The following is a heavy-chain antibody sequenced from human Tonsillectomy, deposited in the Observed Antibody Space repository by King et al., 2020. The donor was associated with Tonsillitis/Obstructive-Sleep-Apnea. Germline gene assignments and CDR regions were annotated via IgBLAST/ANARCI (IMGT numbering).Heavy chain of an antibody. J-gene: IGHJ4*02. Sequence: VQLQQWGAGLLKPSETLSLTCGVYGGSFSGYYWSWIRQTPGKGLEWIGEIDHSGSTNNNPSLKSRVSMTVDTSKNQFSLNLNSVTAADTAVYYCARGSVEHGWAFDYWGQGTLVIVSS. V-gene: IGHV4-34*01. CDR1: GGSFSGYY. CDR2: IDHSGST. D-gene: IGHD6-19*01. CDR3: ARGSVEHGWAFDY.